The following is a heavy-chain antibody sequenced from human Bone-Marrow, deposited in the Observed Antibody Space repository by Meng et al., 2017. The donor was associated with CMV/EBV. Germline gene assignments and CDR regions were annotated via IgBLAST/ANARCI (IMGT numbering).Heavy chain of an antibody. Sequence: ESLKLSCAASGFPFSSYWMHWVRQAPGKGLVWVSRINSDGSSTSYADSVKGLFTISRGNAKNKLYLQMNSLRAEDTAVYYCARDAAPLRGVTLDYWGQGTLVTVSS. CDR1: GFPFSSYW. J-gene: IGHJ4*02. V-gene: IGHV3-74*01. CDR2: INSDGSST. D-gene: IGHD3-10*01. CDR3: ARDAAPLRGVTLDY.